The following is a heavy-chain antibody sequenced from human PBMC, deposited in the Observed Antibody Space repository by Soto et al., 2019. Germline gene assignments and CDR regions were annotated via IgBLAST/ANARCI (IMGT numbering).Heavy chain of an antibody. J-gene: IGHJ4*02. CDR2: IIPIFGTA. D-gene: IGHD3-16*01. Sequence: QVQLVQSGAEVKKPGSSVKVSCKASGGTFSSYAISWVRQAPGQGLEWMGGIIPIFGTANYAQKFQGRVTSTADETTSTAYMERSSLKSDDTAGYYWTRDGGGWGQGTLVTVSS. CDR3: TRDGGG. CDR1: GGTFSSYA. V-gene: IGHV1-69*01.